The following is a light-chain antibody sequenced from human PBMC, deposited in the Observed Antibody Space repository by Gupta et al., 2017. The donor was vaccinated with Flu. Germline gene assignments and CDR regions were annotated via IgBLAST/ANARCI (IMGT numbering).Light chain of an antibody. V-gene: IGKV3-20*01. Sequence: LALSPGESATPSCRASQTINLNYLAWFQQKSGQAPRLLVYAASTRATGIPDRFSGSASGTDFTLTISRLEPEDFAVYYCHQYGSTRGYSFGQGTHLEIK. CDR2: AAS. J-gene: IGKJ2*03. CDR1: QTINLNY. CDR3: HQYGSTRGYS.